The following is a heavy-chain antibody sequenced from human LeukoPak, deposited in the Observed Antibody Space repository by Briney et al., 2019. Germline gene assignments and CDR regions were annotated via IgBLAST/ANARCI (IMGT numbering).Heavy chain of an antibody. J-gene: IGHJ4*02. CDR3: ARIAAADYFGY. D-gene: IGHD6-13*01. CDR2: INHSGST. V-gene: IGHV4-34*01. Sequence: PSETLSLTCAVYGGSFSGYYWGWIRQPPGKGLEWIGEINHSGSTNYNPSLKSRVTISVDTSKNQFSLKLSSVTAADTAVYFCARIAAADYFGYWGQGTLVTVSS. CDR1: GGSFSGYY.